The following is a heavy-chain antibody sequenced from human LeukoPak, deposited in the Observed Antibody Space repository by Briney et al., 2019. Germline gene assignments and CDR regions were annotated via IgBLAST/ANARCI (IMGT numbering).Heavy chain of an antibody. V-gene: IGHV3-21*01. CDR2: VSSSRNYI. Sequence: PGGSLTLSWAGSGFSVSSYSMRWARQPPGKGLEWVSSVSSSRNYIFYADSVKGRFTISRDNAKNSLYLQMNSLRAEDTAVYYCARALGSSWYGVEWYFDLWGRGTLVTVSS. CDR1: GFSVSSYS. J-gene: IGHJ2*01. D-gene: IGHD6-13*01. CDR3: ARALGSSWYGVEWYFDL.